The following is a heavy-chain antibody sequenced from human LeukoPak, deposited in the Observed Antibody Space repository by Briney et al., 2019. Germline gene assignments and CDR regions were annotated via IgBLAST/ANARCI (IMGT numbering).Heavy chain of an antibody. D-gene: IGHD4-17*01. J-gene: IGHJ6*03. CDR1: GGSISSSNW. Sequence: SETLSLTCAVSGGSISSSNWWSWVRQPPGKGLEWIGEIYHSGSTNYNPSLKSRVTISVDKSKNQFSLKLSSVTAADTAVYYCARATVTSLYYYYMDVWGKGTTVTVSS. V-gene: IGHV4-4*02. CDR2: IYHSGST. CDR3: ARATVTSLYYYYMDV.